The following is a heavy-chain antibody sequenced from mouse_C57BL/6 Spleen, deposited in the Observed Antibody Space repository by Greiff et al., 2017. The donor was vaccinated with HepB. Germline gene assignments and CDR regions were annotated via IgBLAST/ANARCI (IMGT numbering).Heavy chain of an antibody. V-gene: IGHV1-39*01. D-gene: IGHD1-1*01. CDR3: ARRAATVVPHWYFDV. Sequence: EVKLMESGPELVKPGASVKISCKASGYSFTDYNLNWVKQSNGKSLEWIGVINPNYGTTSYNQKFKGKATLTVDQSSSTAYMQLNSLTSEDSAVYYCARRAATVVPHWYFDVWGTGTTVSVSS. J-gene: IGHJ1*03. CDR2: INPNYGTT. CDR1: GYSFTDYN.